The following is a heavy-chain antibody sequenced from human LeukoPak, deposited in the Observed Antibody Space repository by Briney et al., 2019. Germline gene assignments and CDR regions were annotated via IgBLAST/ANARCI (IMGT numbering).Heavy chain of an antibody. J-gene: IGHJ2*01. Sequence: GGSLRLSCAASGFTFSSYSMNWVRQAPGKGREWVSAISTSGDTTYYADSVKGRFTISRDNSKNTLYLQMNSLRAEDTAVYYCTKVRAYDDSGNPYWHFDLWGRGTLVTVSS. V-gene: IGHV3-23*01. D-gene: IGHD3-10*01. CDR1: GFTFSSYS. CDR2: ISTSGDTT. CDR3: TKVRAYDDSGNPYWHFDL.